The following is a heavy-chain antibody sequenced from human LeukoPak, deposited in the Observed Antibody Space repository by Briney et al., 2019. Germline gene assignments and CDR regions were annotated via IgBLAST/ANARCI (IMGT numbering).Heavy chain of an antibody. D-gene: IGHD3-16*01. Sequence: GGSLRLSCAASGFTVSSNYMSWVRQAPGKGLEWVSIIYAGGSTDYADSVKGRFTISRDNSKNTLYLQMNSLRAEDTAVYYCATSRGGNFDYWGQGTLVTVSS. CDR3: ATSRGGNFDY. CDR1: GFTVSSNY. V-gene: IGHV3-53*01. CDR2: IYAGGST. J-gene: IGHJ4*02.